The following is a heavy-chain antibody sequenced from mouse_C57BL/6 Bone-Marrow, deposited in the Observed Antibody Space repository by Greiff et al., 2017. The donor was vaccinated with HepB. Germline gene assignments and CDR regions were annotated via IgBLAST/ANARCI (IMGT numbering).Heavy chain of an antibody. V-gene: IGHV1-72*01. Sequence: QVQLKQPGAELVKPGASVKLSCKASGYTFTSYWMHWVKQRPGRGLEWIGRIDPNSGGTKYNEKFKSKATLTVDKPSSTAYMQLSSLTSEDSAVYYCARWNGYYVYWYFDVWGTGTTVTVSS. D-gene: IGHD2-3*01. J-gene: IGHJ1*03. CDR2: IDPNSGGT. CDR3: ARWNGYYVYWYFDV. CDR1: GYTFTSYW.